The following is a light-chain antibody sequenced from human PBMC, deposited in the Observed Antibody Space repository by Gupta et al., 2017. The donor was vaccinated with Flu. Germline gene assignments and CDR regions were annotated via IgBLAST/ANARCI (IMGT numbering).Light chain of an antibody. V-gene: IGKV1D-13*01. CDR3: QQFNNYPPFT. J-gene: IGKJ3*01. Sequence: AIQLTQSPSSLSASVGDRVTITCRARQGISSALAWYQQKPGKAPKLLIYDASSLESGVPSRFSGSGSGTDFTLTISSLQPEDFATYYCQQFNNYPPFTFGPGTKVDIK. CDR2: DAS. CDR1: QGISSA.